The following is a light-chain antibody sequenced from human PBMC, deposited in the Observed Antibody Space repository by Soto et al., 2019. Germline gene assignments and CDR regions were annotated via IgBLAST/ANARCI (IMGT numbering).Light chain of an antibody. CDR2: KAS. CDR1: QSISSW. V-gene: IGKV1-5*03. CDR3: QQYNSYST. Sequence: DIQMTQSPSTLSASVGDRVTITSRASQSISSWVAWYQQKPGKAPKLLIYKASSLESGVPSRFSGSGSGTEFTLTISSLQPDDFATYYCQQYNSYSTFGQGTKVDI. J-gene: IGKJ1*01.